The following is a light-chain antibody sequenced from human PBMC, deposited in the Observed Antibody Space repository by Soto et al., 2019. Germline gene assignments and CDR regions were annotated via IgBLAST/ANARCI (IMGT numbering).Light chain of an antibody. J-gene: IGKJ1*01. CDR3: QQYGKSPRT. CDR1: QSVSNNF. Sequence: EIVLTQSSGTLSLSPRERATLSCRASQSVSNNFLAWYQQKPGQAPRLLISGASNRATGIPDRFSGSGSGTDFTLTISRLEPEDFAVYYCQQYGKSPRTFGQGTKVDIK. V-gene: IGKV3-20*01. CDR2: GAS.